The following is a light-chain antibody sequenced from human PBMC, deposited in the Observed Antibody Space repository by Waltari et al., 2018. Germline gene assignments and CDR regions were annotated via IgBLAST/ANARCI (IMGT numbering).Light chain of an antibody. V-gene: IGKV1-39*01. Sequence: DIQMTQSPSSLSASVGDSVSITCRASQSISTYLSWYQQKPGEAPKLLIFSASSPQSGVPSRFTGTGSGTDFTLTISSLQPEDSATYYCQQSYNYHPYTFGQGTKLEIK. J-gene: IGKJ2*01. CDR1: QSISTY. CDR2: SAS. CDR3: QQSYNYHPYT.